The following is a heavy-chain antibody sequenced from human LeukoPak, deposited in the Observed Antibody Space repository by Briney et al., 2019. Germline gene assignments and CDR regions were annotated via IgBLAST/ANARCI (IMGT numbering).Heavy chain of an antibody. CDR1: GYTLTELS. Sequence: GASVKVSCKVSGYTLTELSMHWVRQAPGKGLEWMGGFDPEDGETIYAQKFQGRVTMTEDTSTDTAYMELSSLRSEDTAVYYCATVAGTANYFDYWGQGTLVTVSS. D-gene: IGHD6-19*01. V-gene: IGHV1-24*01. CDR2: FDPEDGET. CDR3: ATVAGTANYFDY. J-gene: IGHJ4*02.